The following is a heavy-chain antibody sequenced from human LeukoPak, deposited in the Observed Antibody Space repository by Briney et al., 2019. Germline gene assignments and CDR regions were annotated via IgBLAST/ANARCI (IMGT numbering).Heavy chain of an antibody. CDR3: ARLNYYCSSTSCYFGWFDP. J-gene: IGHJ5*02. V-gene: IGHV4-59*11. CDR1: GGSISSHY. CDR2: IYYSGST. D-gene: IGHD2-2*01. Sequence: SETLSLTCTVSGGSISSHYWSWIRQPPGKGLEWIGFIYYSGSTNYNPSLKSRVTISVDTSKNQFSLKLSSVTAADTAVYYCARLNYYCSSTSCYFGWFDPWGQGTLVTVSS.